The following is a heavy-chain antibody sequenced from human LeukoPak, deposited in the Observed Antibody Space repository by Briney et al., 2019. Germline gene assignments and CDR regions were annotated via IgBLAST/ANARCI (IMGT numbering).Heavy chain of an antibody. J-gene: IGHJ3*02. CDR3: ASPYIVVVPAATKVAFDI. CDR1: EFTFDSYD. Sequence: PGGSLRLSCAASEFTFDSYDMSWVRQAPGRGLEWVSGIRRSGDRTYYADSVKGRFTISRDNSRNTVYLQMNSLRAEDTAVYYCASPYIVVVPAATKVAFDIWGQGTMVTVSS. V-gene: IGHV3-23*01. CDR2: IRRSGDRT. D-gene: IGHD2-2*01.